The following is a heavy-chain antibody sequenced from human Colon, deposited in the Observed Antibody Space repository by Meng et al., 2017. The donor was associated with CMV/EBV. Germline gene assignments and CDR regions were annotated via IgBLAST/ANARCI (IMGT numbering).Heavy chain of an antibody. V-gene: IGHV1-69*04. J-gene: IGHJ4*02. CDR3: ARDTVAGTFPDY. CDR2: IIPILGIA. Sequence: SVKVSCKASGGTFSSYTISWVRQALGQGLEWVGRIIPILGIANYAQKFQGRVTITADKSTSTAYMELSSLRSEDTAVYYCARDTVAGTFPDYWGQGTLVTVSS. D-gene: IGHD6-19*01. CDR1: GGTFSSYT.